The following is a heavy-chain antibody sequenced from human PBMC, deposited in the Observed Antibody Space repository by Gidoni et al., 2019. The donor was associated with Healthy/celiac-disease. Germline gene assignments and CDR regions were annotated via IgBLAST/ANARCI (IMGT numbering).Heavy chain of an antibody. CDR3: AKSREVGDLVVISFTGFDY. Sequence: EVQMLESGGGLVQPGGSLRLSCAASGFHFSSYALNWVRQAPGKGLEWVSAISGRGGSTYYADSVKGRFTISRDNSKNTLYLQMNSLRAEDTAVYYCAKSREVGDLVVISFTGFDYWGQGTLVTVSS. CDR1: GFHFSSYA. CDR2: ISGRGGST. J-gene: IGHJ4*02. D-gene: IGHD3-22*01. V-gene: IGHV3-23*01.